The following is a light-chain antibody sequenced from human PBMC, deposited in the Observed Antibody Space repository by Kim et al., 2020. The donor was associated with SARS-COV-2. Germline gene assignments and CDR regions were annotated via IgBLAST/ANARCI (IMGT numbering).Light chain of an antibody. V-gene: IGLV2-14*04. CDR2: DVS. J-gene: IGLJ1*01. Sequence: GQSITISCTGTSSDVGGYNYVSWYQQFPGKAPKLMIYDVSKRPSGVSHRFSGSKSGNTASLTISGLQAEDEADYYCSSYTTTTFYVFGTGTKVTVL. CDR3: SSYTTTTFYV. CDR1: SSDVGGYNY.